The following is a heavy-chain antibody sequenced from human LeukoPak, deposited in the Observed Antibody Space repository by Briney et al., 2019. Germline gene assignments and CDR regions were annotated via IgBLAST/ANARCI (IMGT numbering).Heavy chain of an antibody. CDR3: AKEGIRKVWFCWCDY. V-gene: IGHV3-30*02. CDR1: GFTFSSYG. J-gene: IGHJ4*02. D-gene: IGHD3-10*01. Sequence: GGSLRLFCAASGFTFSSYGMHWVRQAPGKGLVWVAFIRYDGSNKYYADSVKGRFTISRDNSKNTLYLQMNSLRAEDTAVYYCAKEGIRKVWFCWCDYWGQGTLVTVSS. CDR2: IRYDGSNK.